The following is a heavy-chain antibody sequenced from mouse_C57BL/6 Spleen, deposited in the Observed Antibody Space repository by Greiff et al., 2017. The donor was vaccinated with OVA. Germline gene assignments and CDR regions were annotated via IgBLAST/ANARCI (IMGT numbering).Heavy chain of an antibody. D-gene: IGHD3-2*02. CDR3: ARSGSSGSD. J-gene: IGHJ4*01. CDR1: GYTFTSYW. CDR2: IDPSDSYT. V-gene: IGHV1-50*01. Sequence: QVQLQQSGAELVKPGASVKLSCKASGYTFTSYWMQWVKQRPGQGLEWIGEIDPSDSYTNYNQKFKGKATLTVDTSSSTAYMQLSSLTSEDSAVYYCARSGSSGSDWGQGTSVTVSS.